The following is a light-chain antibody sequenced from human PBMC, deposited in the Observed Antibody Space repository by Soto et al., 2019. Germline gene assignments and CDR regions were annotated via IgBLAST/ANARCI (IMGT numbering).Light chain of an antibody. J-gene: IGKJ1*01. CDR1: QSVSSSY. CDR3: QQYGRSPSWT. CDR2: GAS. Sequence: EIVLTQSPGTLSLSPGERATLSCSASQSVSSSYLAWYQQKPGQAPRLLIYGASSRATGIPDRFSGSGSGTDFTLTISRLEPEDFAVYYCQQYGRSPSWTFGQGTKVEI. V-gene: IGKV3-20*01.